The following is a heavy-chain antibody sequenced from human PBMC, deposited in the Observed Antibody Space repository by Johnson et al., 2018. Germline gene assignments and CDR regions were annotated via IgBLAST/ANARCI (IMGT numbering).Heavy chain of an antibody. CDR2: ISYDGRNK. CDR1: EFTFSGYG. J-gene: IGHJ6*03. V-gene: IGHV3-30*03. Sequence: QVQLVQSGGGVVQPGRSLRLSCAASEFTFSGYGMHWVRQAPGKGLKWVAVISYDGRNKYYADSVKGRFTISRDNAKNSLYLQMNSLRAEDTAVYYCARPAAPGYYYSMDVWGKGTTVTVSS. CDR3: ARPAAPGYYYSMDV. D-gene: IGHD6-13*01.